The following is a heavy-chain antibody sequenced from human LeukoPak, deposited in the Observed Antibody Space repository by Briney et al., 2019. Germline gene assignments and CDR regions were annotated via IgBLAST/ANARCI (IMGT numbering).Heavy chain of an antibody. CDR3: ARDRWYKGYFDWLSSGLFDY. J-gene: IGHJ4*02. V-gene: IGHV3-7*01. CDR1: GFTFSSYW. CDR2: IKQDGSEK. Sequence: GGSLRLSCAASGFTFSSYWMSWVRQAPGRGLEWVANIKQDGSEKYYVDSVKGRFTISRDNAKNSLYLQMNSLRAEDTAVYYCARDRWYKGYFDWLSSGLFDYWGQGTLVTVSS. D-gene: IGHD3-9*01.